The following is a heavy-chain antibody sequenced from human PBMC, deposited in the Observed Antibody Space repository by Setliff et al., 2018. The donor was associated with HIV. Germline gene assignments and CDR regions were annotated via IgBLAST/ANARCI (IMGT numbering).Heavy chain of an antibody. CDR1: GFSFDDYT. V-gene: IGHV3-43*01. CDR3: TKDKLRWRSIATSADMDV. Sequence: EGSLRLSCTASGFSFDDYTMNWVRQPPGKGLEWVSLISWDGGSTNYADSVKGRFTISRDNSKSSLYLQMNRLRTEDTALYFCTKDKLRWRSIATSADMDVWGKGTTVTVSS. J-gene: IGHJ6*03. CDR2: ISWDGGST. D-gene: IGHD3-16*01.